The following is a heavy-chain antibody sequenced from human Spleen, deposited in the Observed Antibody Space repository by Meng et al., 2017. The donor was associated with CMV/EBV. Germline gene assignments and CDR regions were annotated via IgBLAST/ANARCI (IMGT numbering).Heavy chain of an antibody. Sequence: SETLSLTCTVSGGSVSSGSYYWNWIRQPPGKGLEWIGYIYHTGSTNHNPSLKSRVTISVDASKNQFSLKLSSVTAADTAMYYCARDSIVGASGWFDPWGQGTLVTVSS. CDR3: ARDSIVGASGWFDP. V-gene: IGHV4-61*01. CDR2: IYHTGST. D-gene: IGHD1-26*01. CDR1: GGSVSSGSYY. J-gene: IGHJ5*02.